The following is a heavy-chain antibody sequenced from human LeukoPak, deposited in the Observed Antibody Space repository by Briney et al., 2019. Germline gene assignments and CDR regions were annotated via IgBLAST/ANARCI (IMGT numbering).Heavy chain of an antibody. CDR2: IWYDGSNK. CDR1: GFTFSSYG. Sequence: PGGSLRLSCAASGFTFSSYGMHWVRQAPGKGLEWVAFIWYDGSNKYYADSVKGRFTISRDNSKNTLYLRMNSLRAEDTAVYYCAKRTDSSGWYYFDYWGQGTLVTVSS. V-gene: IGHV3-30*02. CDR3: AKRTDSSGWYYFDY. J-gene: IGHJ4*02. D-gene: IGHD6-19*01.